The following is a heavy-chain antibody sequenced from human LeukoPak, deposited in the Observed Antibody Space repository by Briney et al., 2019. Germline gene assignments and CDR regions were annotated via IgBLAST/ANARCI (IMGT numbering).Heavy chain of an antibody. V-gene: IGHV3-64*01. CDR3: ARGPWIQLWSPIDY. CDR1: GFSFKTYA. CDR2: ISSNGGST. J-gene: IGHJ4*02. Sequence: GGSLRLSCAASGFSFKTYAMHWVRQAPGKGLEYVSGISSNGGSTYYANSVKGRFTISRDNSKNTLYLQMGSLRPEDMAVYYCARGPWIQLWSPIDYWGQGTLVTVSS. D-gene: IGHD5-18*01.